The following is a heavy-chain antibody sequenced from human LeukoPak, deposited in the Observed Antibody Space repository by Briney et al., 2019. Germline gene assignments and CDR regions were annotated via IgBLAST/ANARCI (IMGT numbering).Heavy chain of an antibody. CDR3: ASFSYGLCDY. CDR1: GYSISSGYY. CDR2: IYHSGST. V-gene: IGHV4-38-2*01. D-gene: IGHD3-10*01. J-gene: IGHJ4*02. Sequence: PSETLSLPCAVSGYSISSGYYWGWIRQPPGKGLEWIGSIYHSGSTYYNPSLKSRVTISVDTSKNQFSLKLSSVTAADTAVYYCASFSYGLCDYGGKGTRDSVS.